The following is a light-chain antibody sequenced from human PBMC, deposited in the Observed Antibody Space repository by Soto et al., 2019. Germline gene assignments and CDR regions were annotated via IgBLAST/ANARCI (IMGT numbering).Light chain of an antibody. CDR2: GAS. J-gene: IGKJ5*01. V-gene: IGKV3-15*01. Sequence: EVVLPQSPVTLSLSPGARATLSCRASQSVSSNLAWYQQKPGQAPRLLIYGASTRATGIPARFSGSGSGTEFTLTVSSLQSEDLAVYYCQQYNNWPPITFGQGTRLEIK. CDR3: QQYNNWPPIT. CDR1: QSVSSN.